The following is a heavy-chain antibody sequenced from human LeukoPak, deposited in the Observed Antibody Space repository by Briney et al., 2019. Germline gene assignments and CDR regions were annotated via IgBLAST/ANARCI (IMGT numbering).Heavy chain of an antibody. J-gene: IGHJ4*02. CDR3: AKGGFYDSSGPVEY. CDR1: GFTFDDYT. Sequence: GGSLRLSCAASGFTFDDYTMHWVRQAPGKGLEWVSLISWDGGSTYYADSVKGRFTISRDNSKNSLYLQMNSLRTEDTALYYCAKGGFYDSSGPVEYWGQGTLVTVSS. V-gene: IGHV3-43*01. CDR2: ISWDGGST. D-gene: IGHD3-22*01.